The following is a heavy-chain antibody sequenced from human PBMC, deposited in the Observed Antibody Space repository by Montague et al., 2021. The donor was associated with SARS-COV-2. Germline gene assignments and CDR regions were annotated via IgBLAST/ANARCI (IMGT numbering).Heavy chain of an antibody. D-gene: IGHD4-23*01. CDR1: GGSITGYY. V-gene: IGHV4-59*01. CDR2: IYDGGAV. CDR3: VRDHPYGGPRGAYDI. J-gene: IGHJ3*02. Sequence: SETLSLTCTVSGGSITGYYWSWLRRSPGKGLEWIAYIYDGGAVNYNPSLGSRVTIPTDTSKNQLSLKVNSVTAADTAVYYCVRDHPYGGPRGAYDIWGQGTVVIVSS.